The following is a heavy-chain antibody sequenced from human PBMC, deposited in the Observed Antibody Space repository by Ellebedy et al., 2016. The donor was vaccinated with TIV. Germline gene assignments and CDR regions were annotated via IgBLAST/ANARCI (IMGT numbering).Heavy chain of an antibody. CDR3: ARDWVVVVAAPIPFGMDV. Sequence: MPSETLSLTCTVSGGSISSSSYYWGWIRQPPGKGLEWIGSIYYSGSTYYNPSLKSRVTISVDTSKNQFSLKLSSVTAADTAVYYCARDWVVVVAAPIPFGMDVWGQGTTVTVSS. CDR2: IYYSGST. D-gene: IGHD2-15*01. V-gene: IGHV4-39*07. J-gene: IGHJ6*02. CDR1: GGSISSSSYY.